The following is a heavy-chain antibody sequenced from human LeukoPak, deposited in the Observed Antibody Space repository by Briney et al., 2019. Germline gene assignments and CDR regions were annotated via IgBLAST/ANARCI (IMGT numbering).Heavy chain of an antibody. CDR3: AREIAAAGGRSDY. J-gene: IGHJ4*02. V-gene: IGHV1-69*06. CDR2: IIPIFGTA. CDR1: GGTFSSYA. Sequence: SVKVSCKASGGTFSSYAISWVRQAPGQGLEWMGGIIPIFGTANYAQKFQGRVTSTADKSTSTAYMELSSLRSEDTAVYYCAREIAAAGGRSDYWGQGTLVTVSS. D-gene: IGHD6-13*01.